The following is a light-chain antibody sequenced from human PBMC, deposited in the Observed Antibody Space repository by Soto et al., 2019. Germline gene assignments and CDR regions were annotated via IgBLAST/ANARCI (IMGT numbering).Light chain of an antibody. CDR2: RNN. V-gene: IGLV1-47*01. J-gene: IGLJ1*01. CDR3: AAWDDSLSGFYV. CDR1: SSNIGSNY. Sequence: VLSQPPSASGTPGQRVTISCSGSSSNIGSNYVYWYQQLPGTAPKLLIYRNNQRPSGVPDRFSGSKSGTSASLAISGLRSEDEADYYCAAWDDSLSGFYVFGTGTKVTVL.